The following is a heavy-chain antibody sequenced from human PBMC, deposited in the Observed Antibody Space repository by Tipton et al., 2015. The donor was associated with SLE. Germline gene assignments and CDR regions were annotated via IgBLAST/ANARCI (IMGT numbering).Heavy chain of an antibody. J-gene: IGHJ2*01. V-gene: IGHV4-61*02. CDR2: IYTSGST. D-gene: IGHD2-8*02. Sequence: TLSLTCTVSGGSISSGSYYWSWIRQPAGKGLEWIGRIYTSGSTNYNPSLKSRFTISEDTSKTQFSLKLSSVTAADTAVYYCARDRGGLVFDLWGRGTLVTVSS. CDR1: GGSISSGSYY. CDR3: ARDRGGLVFDL.